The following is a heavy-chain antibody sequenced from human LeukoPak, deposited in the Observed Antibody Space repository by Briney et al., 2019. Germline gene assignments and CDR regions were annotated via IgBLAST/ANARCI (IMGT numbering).Heavy chain of an antibody. CDR1: GGSISSYY. CDR2: IYASGST. CDR3: ARDPRGIVGANHNWFDP. Sequence: SETLSLTCTVSGGSISSYYWSWIRQPAGKGLEWIGRIYASGSTNYNPSLKSRVTMSVDTSKSQFSLKLISVTAADTAVYYCARDPRGIVGANHNWFDPWGQGTLITVSS. J-gene: IGHJ5*02. V-gene: IGHV4-4*07. D-gene: IGHD1-26*01.